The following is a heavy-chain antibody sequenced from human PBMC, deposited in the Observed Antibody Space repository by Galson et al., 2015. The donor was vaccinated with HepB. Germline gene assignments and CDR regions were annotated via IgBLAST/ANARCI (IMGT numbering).Heavy chain of an antibody. Sequence: PSLVKPTQTLTLTCTFSGFSLSTSGMCVSWIRQPPGKALEWLARIDWDDDKYYSTSLRPRLTISKDTSKNQVVLTMTNMDPVDTATYYCARDRYYYDLRFDYWGQGTLVTVSS. CDR3: ARDRYYYDLRFDY. V-gene: IGHV2-70*11. D-gene: IGHD3-22*01. CDR2: IDWDDDK. CDR1: GFSLSTSGMC. J-gene: IGHJ4*02.